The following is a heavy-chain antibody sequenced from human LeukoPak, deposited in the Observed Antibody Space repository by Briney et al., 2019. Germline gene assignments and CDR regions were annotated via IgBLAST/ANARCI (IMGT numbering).Heavy chain of an antibody. CDR3: ARGYYGDSGTNWFDP. J-gene: IGHJ5*02. V-gene: IGHV3-7*04. CDR1: GFTFSSYW. CDR2: IKQDGSEK. Sequence: GGSLRLSCAASGFTFSSYWMSWVRQAPGKGLEWVANIKQDGSEKYYVDSVKGRFTISRDNAKNSLYLQMNSLRAEDTAVYYCARGYYGDSGTNWFDPWGQGTLVTVSS. D-gene: IGHD4-17*01.